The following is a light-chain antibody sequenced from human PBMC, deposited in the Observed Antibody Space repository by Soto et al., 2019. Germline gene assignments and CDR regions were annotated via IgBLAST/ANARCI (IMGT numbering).Light chain of an antibody. Sequence: QSALIQPASVSGSPGQSITISCTGTASDVGGYNFVSWYQQHPANAPKLMIYEVSHRPPWVSYRFSGSKSANTAFLTISGLQAEDEADYYCSSYTSTDTYVFGTGTKVTVL. CDR3: SSYTSTDTYV. CDR1: ASDVGGYNF. J-gene: IGLJ1*01. V-gene: IGLV2-14*01. CDR2: EVS.